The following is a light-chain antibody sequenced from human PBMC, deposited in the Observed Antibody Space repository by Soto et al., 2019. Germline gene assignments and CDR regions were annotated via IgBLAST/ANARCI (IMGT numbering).Light chain of an antibody. CDR1: TSDVGGYNL. V-gene: IGLV2-23*02. CDR3: CSYAGGSTFV. CDR2: EVD. J-gene: IGLJ1*01. Sequence: QSVLTQPASVSESPGQSITISCTGTTSDVGGYNLVSWYQQYPDKVSKLVIYEVDKRPSGISHRFSGSKSGNTASLTISGLRAEDEADYYCCSYAGGSTFVFGSGTKVTVL.